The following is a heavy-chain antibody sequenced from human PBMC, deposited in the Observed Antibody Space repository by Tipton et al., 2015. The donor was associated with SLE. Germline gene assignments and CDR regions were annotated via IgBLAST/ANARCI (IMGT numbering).Heavy chain of an antibody. J-gene: IGHJ4*02. V-gene: IGHV1-18*01. Sequence: QLVQSGAEVKKPGSSVKVSCKASGGTFSSYAISWVRQAPGQGLEWMGWISAYNGNTDYAQKLQGRVTMTTDTSTSTAYMELRSLRSDDTAVYYCAREGDIVVVPAAYYFDYWGQGTLVTVSS. CDR3: AREGDIVVVPAAYYFDY. CDR2: ISAYNGNT. D-gene: IGHD2-2*01. CDR1: GGTFSSYA.